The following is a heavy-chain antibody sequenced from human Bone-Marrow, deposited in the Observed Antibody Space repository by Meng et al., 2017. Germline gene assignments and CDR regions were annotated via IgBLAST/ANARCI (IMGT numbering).Heavy chain of an antibody. Sequence: GESLKISCAASGFTFSSYAMSWVRQAPGKGLEWVSSISSASNYIDYTDSVKGRFTISRDNAKRSLFLQMNSLRAEDTAVYYCATTRYYSDSSKYYPDYWGQGTMVTVSS. V-gene: IGHV3-21*01. J-gene: IGHJ4*02. CDR1: GFTFSSYA. CDR2: ISSASNYI. D-gene: IGHD3-22*01. CDR3: ATTRYYSDSSKYYPDY.